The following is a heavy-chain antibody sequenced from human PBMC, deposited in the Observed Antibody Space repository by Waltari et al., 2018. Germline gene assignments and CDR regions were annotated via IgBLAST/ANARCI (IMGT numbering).Heavy chain of an antibody. J-gene: IGHJ4*02. D-gene: IGHD2-15*01. CDR1: GGSFSGYY. Sequence: QVQLQQWGAGLLKPSETLSLTCAVYGGSFSGYYWSWIRQPPGKGLEWIGEINHSGSTNYNPSLKSRVTIAVDTSKNQFSLKLSSVTAADTAVYYCAQERSAGGKGGNYFDYWGQGTLVTVSS. CDR2: INHSGST. CDR3: AQERSAGGKGGNYFDY. V-gene: IGHV4-34*01.